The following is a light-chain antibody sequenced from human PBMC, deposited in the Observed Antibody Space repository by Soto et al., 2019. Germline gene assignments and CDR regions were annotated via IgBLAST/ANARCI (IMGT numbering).Light chain of an antibody. Sequence: QSVLTQPPSASGSPGQSVTISCTGTSSDVGGYKYVSWYQQHPGKAPKLMIYEVSNRPSGVPDRFSGSKSGNTASLTVSGLQAEDEADYYCSSYAGSNTFVFGGGTKVTVL. CDR1: SSDVGGYKY. V-gene: IGLV2-8*01. CDR2: EVS. CDR3: SSYAGSNTFV. J-gene: IGLJ2*01.